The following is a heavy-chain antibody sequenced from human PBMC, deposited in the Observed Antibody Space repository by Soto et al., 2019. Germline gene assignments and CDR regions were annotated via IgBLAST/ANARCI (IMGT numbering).Heavy chain of an antibody. V-gene: IGHV3-48*02. Sequence: GGSLRLSCEASGFIFSSYSMNWVRQAPGKGLEWVSYISSGSTTIYYADSVEGRFTVSRDNSKNSLYLEMHSLRDEDTAVYYCARRYISGWYVVPFDYWGQGTLVTVSS. CDR3: ARRYISGWYVVPFDY. J-gene: IGHJ4*02. D-gene: IGHD6-19*01. CDR2: ISSGSTTI. CDR1: GFIFSSYS.